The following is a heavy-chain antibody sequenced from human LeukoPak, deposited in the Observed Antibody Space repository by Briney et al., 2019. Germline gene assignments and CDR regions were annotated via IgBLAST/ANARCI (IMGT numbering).Heavy chain of an antibody. CDR3: TTVRPYYYGSGSYYWYFDL. D-gene: IGHD3-10*01. CDR1: GFTFSNAW. Sequence: PGGSLRLSCAASGFTFSNAWMSWVRQAPGKGLEWVGHIKSKTDGGTTDYAAPVKGRFITSRDDSKNTLYLQMNSLKTEDTAVYYRTTVRPYYYGSGSYYWYFDLWGRGTLVTVSS. J-gene: IGHJ2*01. CDR2: IKSKTDGGTT. V-gene: IGHV3-15*01.